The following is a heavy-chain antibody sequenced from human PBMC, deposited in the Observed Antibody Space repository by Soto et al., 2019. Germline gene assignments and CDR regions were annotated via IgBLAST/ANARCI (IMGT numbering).Heavy chain of an antibody. J-gene: IGHJ6*02. Sequence: SETLSLTCTVSGDSINNYYWTRIRQPPGKGLEWIGYIYDSGSTSYNPSLKSRLTISVDTSKNQFSLKLKSVTAADTAVYYCARGTKYYCQGMDVWGQGTTVTVSS. CDR2: IYDSGST. V-gene: IGHV4-59*01. CDR3: ARGTKYYCQGMDV. CDR1: GDSINNYY.